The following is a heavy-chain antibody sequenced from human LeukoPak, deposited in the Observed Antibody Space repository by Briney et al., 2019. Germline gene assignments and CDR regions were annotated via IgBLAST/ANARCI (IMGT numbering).Heavy chain of an antibody. J-gene: IGHJ6*03. V-gene: IGHV1-24*01. D-gene: IGHD6-6*01. Sequence: GASVKVSCKVSGYTLSEISMQWVRQAPGKGLEWMGGFDPEDGETIYAQKFQGRVTITRDTSASTAYMELSSLRSEDMAVYYCARAPLNRYSSWGNYYYYYMDVWGKGTTVTVSS. CDR1: GYTLSEIS. CDR3: ARAPLNRYSSWGNYYYYYMDV. CDR2: FDPEDGET.